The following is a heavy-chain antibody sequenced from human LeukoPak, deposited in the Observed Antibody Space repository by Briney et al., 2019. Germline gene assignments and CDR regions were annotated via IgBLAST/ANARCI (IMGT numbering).Heavy chain of an antibody. J-gene: IGHJ3*02. Sequence: GGSLRLSCAASGFTFSTHWMVWVRRAPGKGLLWVSRIYPDGSSTTYADSVKGRFTNSRDNARSTLYLQMNSLRAEDTAVYYCATIVQGAFEIWGLGTMVTVSS. V-gene: IGHV3-74*03. D-gene: IGHD5-24*01. CDR3: ATIVQGAFEI. CDR1: GFTFSTHW. CDR2: IYPDGSST.